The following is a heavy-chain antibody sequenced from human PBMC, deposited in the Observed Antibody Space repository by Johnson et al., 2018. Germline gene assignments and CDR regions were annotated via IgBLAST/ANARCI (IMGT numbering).Heavy chain of an antibody. V-gene: IGHV3-30*03. J-gene: IGHJ3*02. CDR3: ASVHNYDFWSGYFAQDDAFDI. Sequence: QVQLVESGGGVVQPGRSLRLSCAASGFTFSSYGMHWVRQAPGKGLEWVAVISYDGSNKYYADSVKGRFTISRDNAKNSLYLQMNSRRAGDTAVYYCASVHNYDFWSGYFAQDDAFDIWGQGTMVTVSS. CDR1: GFTFSSYG. CDR2: ISYDGSNK. D-gene: IGHD3-3*01.